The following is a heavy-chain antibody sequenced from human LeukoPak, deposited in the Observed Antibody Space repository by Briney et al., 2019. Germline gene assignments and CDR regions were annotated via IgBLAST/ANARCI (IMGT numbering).Heavy chain of an antibody. J-gene: IGHJ3*02. V-gene: IGHV1-18*01. CDR1: GYTFTSYG. D-gene: IGHD2-21*01. CDR2: ISAYNGNT. Sequence: ASVKVSCKASGYTFTSYGISWVRQAPGQGPEWRGWISAYNGNTNNAQKLQGRVTMTTDTSTSTAYMELRSLRSDDTAVYYCARTKVNRDAFDIWGQGTMVTVSS. CDR3: ARTKVNRDAFDI.